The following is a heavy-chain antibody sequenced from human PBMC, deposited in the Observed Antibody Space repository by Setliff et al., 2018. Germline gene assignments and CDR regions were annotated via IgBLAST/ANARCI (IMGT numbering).Heavy chain of an antibody. Sequence: SETLSLTCTVSGGAISSRSYYWGWIRQPPGKGLEWIGSIYHSGSSYYNPSRRSRVTISVDTSKNQFSMILRSVTAADTAVYYCARANKKLDYYYYYYMDVWGKGTTVTVSS. CDR1: GGAISSRSYY. V-gene: IGHV4-39*07. CDR2: IYHSGSS. CDR3: ARANKKLDYYYYYYMDV. J-gene: IGHJ6*03. D-gene: IGHD1-1*01.